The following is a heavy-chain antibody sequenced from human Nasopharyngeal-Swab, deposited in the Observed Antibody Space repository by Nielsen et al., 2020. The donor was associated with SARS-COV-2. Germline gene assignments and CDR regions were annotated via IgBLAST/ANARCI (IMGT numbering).Heavy chain of an antibody. CDR1: GDTFTGYY. D-gene: IGHD2-2*01. J-gene: IGHJ4*02. CDR3: ARGLYCSSNSCREIDY. V-gene: IGHV1-2*04. CDR2: INPNSGGT. Sequence: SVKGSCKASGDTFTGYYMHWVRQAPGEGLEWMGWINPNSGGTNYAQKFQGWVTMTRDTSISTAYMELSRLRSDDTAVYYCARGLYCSSNSCREIDYWGQGTLVTVSS.